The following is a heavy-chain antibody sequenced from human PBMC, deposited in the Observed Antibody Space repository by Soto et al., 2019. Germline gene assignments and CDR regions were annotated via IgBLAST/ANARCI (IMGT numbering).Heavy chain of an antibody. D-gene: IGHD2-21*01. V-gene: IGHV5-10-1*01. Sequence: GESLKISCKGSGYSFTSYWISWVRQMPGKGLEWMGRIDPSDSYTNYSPSFQGHVTISADKSISTAYLQWSSLKASDTAMYYCARHVFPYYYYYYGMDVCGQGTTVTVSS. CDR3: ARHVFPYYYYYYGMDV. CDR1: GYSFTSYW. J-gene: IGHJ6*02. CDR2: IDPSDSYT.